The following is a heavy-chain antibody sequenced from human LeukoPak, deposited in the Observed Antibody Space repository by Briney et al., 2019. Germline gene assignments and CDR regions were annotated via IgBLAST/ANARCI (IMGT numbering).Heavy chain of an antibody. J-gene: IGHJ4*02. Sequence: GGTLRLYCSASGFTFSSYWMHWVRQAPGKGLVWVSRINSDGSSTSYADPVKGRFPISRDNAKNTLYLQMNSLRAEDTAVYYCANSIAARPGYFDYWGQGTLVTVSS. D-gene: IGHD6-6*01. CDR3: ANSIAARPGYFDY. CDR1: GFTFSSYW. CDR2: INSDGSST. V-gene: IGHV3-74*01.